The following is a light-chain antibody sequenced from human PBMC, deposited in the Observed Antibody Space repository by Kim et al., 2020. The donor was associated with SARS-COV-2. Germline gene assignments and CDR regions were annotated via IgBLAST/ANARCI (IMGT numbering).Light chain of an antibody. J-gene: IGLJ3*02. V-gene: IGLV6-57*03. Sequence: NFMLTQPPSVSESPGKTVTISCTRSSGTIASNYVHWYQQRPGSAPTNVIYDNKKRPSGVSDRFSGSIDSSSNSASLSISGLKAEDEADYYCLSFDTNNHWVFGGGTQLTVL. CDR2: DNK. CDR1: SGTIASNY. CDR3: LSFDTNNHWV.